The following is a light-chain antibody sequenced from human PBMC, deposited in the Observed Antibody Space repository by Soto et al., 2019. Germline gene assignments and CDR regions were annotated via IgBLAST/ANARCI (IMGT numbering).Light chain of an antibody. CDR1: QSVINNW. J-gene: IGKJ2*01. V-gene: IGKV3-20*01. CDR2: SAS. CDR3: QQYGMSPYT. Sequence: EIVLTQSPDTLSLSPGERATLSCRASQSVINNWIAWYQQKPGQAPRLLIYSASSRPGGIPDKFSGSGSGTDFTLSINRLEPEDFAVYDCQQYGMSPYTFAQGTKLEI.